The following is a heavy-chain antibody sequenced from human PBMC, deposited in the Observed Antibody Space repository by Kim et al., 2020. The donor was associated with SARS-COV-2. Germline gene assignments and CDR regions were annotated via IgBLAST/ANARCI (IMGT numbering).Heavy chain of an antibody. D-gene: IGHD3-10*02. CDR3: ASCHVFSGCFYDYYY. J-gene: IGHJ6*03. CDR1: GGSISSSSYY. Sequence: SETLSLTCTVSGGSISSSSYYWGWIRQHPGKGLEWIGYIYYSGSTYYNPSLKSRVTISVDTSKNQFSLKLSSVTAADTAVYYCASCHVFSGCFYDYYY. V-gene: IGHV4-39*07. CDR2: IYYSGST.